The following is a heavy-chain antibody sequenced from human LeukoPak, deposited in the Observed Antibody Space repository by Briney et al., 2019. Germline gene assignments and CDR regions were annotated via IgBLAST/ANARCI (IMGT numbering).Heavy chain of an antibody. CDR1: GFTFSSSA. D-gene: IGHD6-19*01. Sequence: GGSLRLSCAASGFTFSSSAMSWVRQAPGKGLEWLLGISGSGGGTYYADSVKGRFTISRDDSKNTLYLQMHSLRAEDTAVYYCAKSGGSSGWLYWGQGTLVTVSS. CDR2: ISGSGGGT. CDR3: AKSGGSSGWLY. J-gene: IGHJ4*02. V-gene: IGHV3-23*01.